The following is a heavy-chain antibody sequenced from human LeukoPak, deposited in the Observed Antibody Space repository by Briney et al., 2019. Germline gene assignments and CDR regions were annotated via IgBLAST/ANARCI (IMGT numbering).Heavy chain of an antibody. V-gene: IGHV3-21*01. CDR2: ISSSSSYI. CDR3: ARDPRTVAYCGGDCYPDY. J-gene: IGHJ4*02. CDR1: GFTFSSYS. Sequence: PGGSLRLSCAASGFTFSSYSMNWVRQAPGKGLEWVSSISSSSSYIYYADSVKGRFTISRDNAKNSLYLQMNSLRAEDTAVYYCARDPRTVAYCGGDCYPDYWGQGTLVTASS. D-gene: IGHD2-21*02.